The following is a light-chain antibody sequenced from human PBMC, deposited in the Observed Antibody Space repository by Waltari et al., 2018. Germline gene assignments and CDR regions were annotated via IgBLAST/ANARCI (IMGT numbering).Light chain of an antibody. V-gene: IGLV2-23*02. J-gene: IGLJ1*01. Sequence: WSQRRPGGAPKLVIYELSKRPSGVFTRFSGSKSGKAASLTISGRQAEDEAKYYCCAFAGRGFYVFGTGTRVTGL. CDR2: ELS. CDR3: CAFAGRGFYV.